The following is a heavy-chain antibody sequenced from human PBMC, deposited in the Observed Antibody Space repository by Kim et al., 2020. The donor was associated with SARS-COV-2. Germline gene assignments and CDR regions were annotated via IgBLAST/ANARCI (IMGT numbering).Heavy chain of an antibody. Sequence: GGSLRLSCAASGFTFSSYSMNWVRQAPGKGLEWVSSISSSSSYIYYADSVKGRFTISRDNAKNSLYLQMNSLRAEDTAVYYCARVKQWLVRQDAFDIWGQGTMVTVSS. CDR2: ISSSSSYI. CDR1: GFTFSSYS. D-gene: IGHD6-19*01. J-gene: IGHJ3*02. CDR3: ARVKQWLVRQDAFDI. V-gene: IGHV3-21*01.